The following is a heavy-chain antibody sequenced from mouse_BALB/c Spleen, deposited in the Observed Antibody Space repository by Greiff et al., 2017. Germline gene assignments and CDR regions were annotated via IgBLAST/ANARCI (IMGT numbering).Heavy chain of an antibody. CDR3: ARGLTGYAMDY. V-gene: IGHV7-3*02. CDR1: GFTFTDYY. CDR2: IRNKANGYTT. D-gene: IGHD4-1*01. J-gene: IGHJ4*01. Sequence: EVNVVESGGGLVQPGGSLRLSCATSGFTFTDYYMSWVRQPPGKALEWLGFIRNKANGYTTEYSASVKGRFTISRDNSQSILYLQMNTLRAEDSATYYCARGLTGYAMDYWGQGTSVTVSS.